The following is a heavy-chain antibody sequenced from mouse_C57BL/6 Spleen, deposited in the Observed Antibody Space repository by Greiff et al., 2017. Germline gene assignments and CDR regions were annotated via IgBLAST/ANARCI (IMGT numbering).Heavy chain of an antibody. V-gene: IGHV1-5*01. CDR3: TRWAYGNHFDY. D-gene: IGHD2-1*01. Sequence: VQLQQSGTVLARPGASVKMSCKTSGYTFTSSWMHWVKQRPGQGLEWIGAIYPGNSDTSYNQKFKGKAKLTAVTSASTAYMELSSLTNEDSAVYYCTRWAYGNHFDYWGQGTTLTVSS. J-gene: IGHJ2*01. CDR1: GYTFTSSW. CDR2: IYPGNSDT.